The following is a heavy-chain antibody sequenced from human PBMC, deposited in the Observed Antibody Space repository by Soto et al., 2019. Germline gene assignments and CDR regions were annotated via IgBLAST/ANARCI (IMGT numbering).Heavy chain of an antibody. CDR1: GFTFSYYG. CDR2: SWSTGNNK. Sequence: GGSLRLSCAASGFTFSYYGMHWVRQAPGKGLEWVAFSWSTGNNKFYGDSVKGRFTISRDNSKNTLYLQMSSLRAEDTAVYYCVKSPPYYYDSSGYFDYWGQGTMRTVSS. J-gene: IGHJ4*02. CDR3: VKSPPYYYDSSGYFDY. V-gene: IGHV3-30*02. D-gene: IGHD3-22*01.